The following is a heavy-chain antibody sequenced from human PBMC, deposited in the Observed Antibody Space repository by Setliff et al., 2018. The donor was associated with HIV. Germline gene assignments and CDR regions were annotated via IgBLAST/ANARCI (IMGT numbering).Heavy chain of an antibody. Sequence: GGSLRLSCRASGFTFDDYAVSWVRQAPGKGLEWVGFIRSKNSGGRTEYAAPVRGRITISRDESRSIAYLQMNSLKTEDTAVYYCARSYMGRGAIHDHYFDHWGQGALVTVSS. CDR1: GFTFDDYA. CDR2: IRSKNSGGRT. CDR3: ARSYMGRGAIHDHYFDH. D-gene: IGHD3-10*01. V-gene: IGHV3-49*04. J-gene: IGHJ4*01.